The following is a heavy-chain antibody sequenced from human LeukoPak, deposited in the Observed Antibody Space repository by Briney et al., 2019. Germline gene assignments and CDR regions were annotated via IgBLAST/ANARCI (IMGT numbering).Heavy chain of an antibody. CDR2: IYSGGST. Sequence: GGSLRLSCTAPGFTFTNAWMRWVRQAPGKGLEWVALIYSGGSTYYADSVKGRFTISRDNSKNTLYLHMNSLRAEDTAVYYCAGGYYSAPNYWGQGTLVTVSS. V-gene: IGHV3-66*01. D-gene: IGHD2/OR15-2a*01. J-gene: IGHJ4*02. CDR1: GFTFTNAW. CDR3: AGGYYSAPNY.